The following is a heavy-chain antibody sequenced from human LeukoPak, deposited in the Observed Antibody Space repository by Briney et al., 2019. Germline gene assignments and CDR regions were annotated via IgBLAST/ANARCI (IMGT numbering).Heavy chain of an antibody. CDR3: AKDPIGPFDY. CDR1: GLTFSSYA. CDR2: ISYDGSNK. Sequence: GGSLRLSCAASGLTFSSYAMHWVRQAPGKGLEWVAVISYDGSNKYYADSVKGRFTISRDNSKNTLYLQMNSLRAEDTAVYYCAKDPIGPFDYWGQGTLVTVSS. V-gene: IGHV3-30-3*01. J-gene: IGHJ4*02.